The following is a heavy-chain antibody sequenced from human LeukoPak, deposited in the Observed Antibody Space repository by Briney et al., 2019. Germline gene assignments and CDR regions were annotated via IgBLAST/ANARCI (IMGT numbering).Heavy chain of an antibody. Sequence: SETLSLTCTIIGSSIRDNYYWGWIRRPPGKGLEWIGSVFYSGSTYYNPSLKSRVILSVDTSNNIFPLKLRSVTAADTAVYYCARHNYYHFWSTLNWFDPWGQGALVTVSS. D-gene: IGHD3-3*01. CDR2: VFYSGST. J-gene: IGHJ5*02. V-gene: IGHV4-38-2*02. CDR1: GSSIRDNYY. CDR3: ARHNYYHFWSTLNWFDP.